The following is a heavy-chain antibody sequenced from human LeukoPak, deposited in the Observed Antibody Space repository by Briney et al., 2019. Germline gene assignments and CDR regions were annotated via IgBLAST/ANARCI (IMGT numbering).Heavy chain of an antibody. D-gene: IGHD5-12*01. Sequence: GGSLRLSCAASGFTFRSYWMSWVRQAPGKGLGWVANINQGGSVQYYMDSVKGRFTISRDDAKNSLYVQMNSLRDEDTAVYYCARVEYSGWNLEYWGQGTLVTVSS. CDR2: INQGGSVQ. CDR1: GFTFRSYW. CDR3: ARVEYSGWNLEY. J-gene: IGHJ4*02. V-gene: IGHV3-7*01.